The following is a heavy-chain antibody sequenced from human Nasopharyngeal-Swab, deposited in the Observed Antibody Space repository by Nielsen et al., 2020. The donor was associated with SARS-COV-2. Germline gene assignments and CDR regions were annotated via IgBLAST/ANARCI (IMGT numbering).Heavy chain of an antibody. V-gene: IGHV3-21*01. CDR1: GFTFSSYS. CDR3: ARDPEEYSSSWFPFDY. D-gene: IGHD6-13*01. Sequence: GESLKISCAASGFTFSSYSMNWVRQAPGKGLEWVSSISSSSSYIYYADSVKGRFTISRDNAKNSLYLQMNSLRAEGTAVYYCARDPEEYSSSWFPFDYWGQGTLVTVSS. CDR2: ISSSSSYI. J-gene: IGHJ4*02.